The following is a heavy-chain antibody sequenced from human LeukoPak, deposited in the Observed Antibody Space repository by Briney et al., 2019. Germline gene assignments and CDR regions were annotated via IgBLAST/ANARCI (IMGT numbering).Heavy chain of an antibody. D-gene: IGHD4-17*01. CDR3: AKQFLTAVNTWPNIGFGS. CDR1: GFTFSSYA. J-gene: IGHJ4*02. V-gene: IGHV3-23*01. CDR2: ISGSGRGT. Sequence: GGSLRLSCAASGFTFSSYAMSGVRQAPGKGLEWVSPISGSGRGTFYADSVKGGFTISRDNAKSTVFLQMNSLRPEDSTLYYCAKQFLTAVNTWPNIGFGSWGQGTPVIVSA.